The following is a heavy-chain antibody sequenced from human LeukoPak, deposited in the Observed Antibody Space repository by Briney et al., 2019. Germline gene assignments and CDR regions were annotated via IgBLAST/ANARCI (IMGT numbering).Heavy chain of an antibody. Sequence: ASVKVSCKASGYTFTSYYMHWVRQAPGQGLEWMGWINPNSGGTNYAQKFQGRVTMTRDTSISTAYMELSRLRSDDTAVYYCARANTARGGFDYWGQGTLVTVSS. D-gene: IGHD5-18*01. CDR1: GYTFTSYY. CDR2: INPNSGGT. J-gene: IGHJ4*02. CDR3: ARANTARGGFDY. V-gene: IGHV1-2*02.